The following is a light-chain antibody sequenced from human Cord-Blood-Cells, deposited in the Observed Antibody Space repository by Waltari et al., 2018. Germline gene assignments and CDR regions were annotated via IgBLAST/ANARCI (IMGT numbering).Light chain of an antibody. Sequence: SYQLTQPPSVSVSPGRTASITCSGDKSGDKYACWYQQKPGQSPVLVIYQDSKRPSGIPERFSGSNSGNTATLTISGTQAMDEADYYCQAWDSSTVVFGGGTKLTVL. V-gene: IGLV3-1*01. CDR1: KSGDKY. J-gene: IGLJ2*01. CDR3: QAWDSSTVV. CDR2: QDS.